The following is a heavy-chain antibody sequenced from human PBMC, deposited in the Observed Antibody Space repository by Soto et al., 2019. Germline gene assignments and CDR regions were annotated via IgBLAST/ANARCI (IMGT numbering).Heavy chain of an antibody. Sequence: QLHLQESGPGRVKPSETLSLTCSVSGGAIRTIGRYWGWVRQAPEKGLEWVGSAYCVGTSNYNPSLKRRVATSVDTSKNQFSLKLTSVTAADTAVYYCARLPLVRGVPAWGQGTLVTVSS. V-gene: IGHV4-39*01. CDR2: AYCVGTS. CDR1: GGAIRTIGRY. D-gene: IGHD3-10*01. J-gene: IGHJ5*02. CDR3: ARLPLVRGVPA.